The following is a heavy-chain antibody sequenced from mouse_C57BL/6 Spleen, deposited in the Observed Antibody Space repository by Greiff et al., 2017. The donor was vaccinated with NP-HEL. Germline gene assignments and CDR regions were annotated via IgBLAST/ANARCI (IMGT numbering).Heavy chain of an antibody. V-gene: IGHV1-80*01. CDR2: IYPGDGDT. Sequence: QVQLQQSGAELVKPGASVKISCKASGYAFSSYWMNWVKQRPGKGLEWIGQIYPGDGDTNYNGKFKGKATLTADKSSSTAYMQLSSLTSEDSAVYFCAREGGGNDYFDYWGQGTTLTVSS. CDR1: GYAFSSYW. CDR3: AREGGGNDYFDY. J-gene: IGHJ2*01. D-gene: IGHD2-1*01.